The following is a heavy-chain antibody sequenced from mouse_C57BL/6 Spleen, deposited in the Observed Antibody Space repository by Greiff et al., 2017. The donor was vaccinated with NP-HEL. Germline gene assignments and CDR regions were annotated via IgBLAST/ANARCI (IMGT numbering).Heavy chain of an antibody. CDR1: GYTFTEYT. V-gene: IGHV1-62-2*01. Sequence: VQVVESGAELVKPGASVKLSCKASGYTFTEYTIHWVKQRSGQGLEWIGWFYPGRGSLKYNEKFKDKATLTADKSSSTVYMELSRVTSEDSAVYFCARHASSATVVATRDYFDYWGQGTTLTVSS. D-gene: IGHD1-1*01. CDR3: ARHASSATVVATRDYFDY. J-gene: IGHJ2*01. CDR2: FYPGRGSL.